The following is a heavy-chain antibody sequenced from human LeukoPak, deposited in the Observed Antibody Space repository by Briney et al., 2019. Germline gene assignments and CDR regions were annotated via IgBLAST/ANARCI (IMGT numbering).Heavy chain of an antibody. J-gene: IGHJ6*03. D-gene: IGHD6-13*01. CDR3: ARDHGSSWLYYYYYYMDV. CDR2: ISAYNGNT. Sequence: GASVKVSCKGSGYTFTSYGISWVRQAPGQGLEWMGWISAYNGNTNYAQKLQGRVTMTTDTSTSTAYMELRSLRSDDTAVYYCARDHGSSWLYYYYYYMDVWGKGTTVTVSS. V-gene: IGHV1-18*01. CDR1: GYTFTSYG.